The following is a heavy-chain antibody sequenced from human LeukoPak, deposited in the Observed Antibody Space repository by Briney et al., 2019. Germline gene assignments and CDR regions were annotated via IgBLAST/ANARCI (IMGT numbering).Heavy chain of an antibody. CDR2: MYYTGIT. V-gene: IGHV4-30-4*08. Sequence: SETLSLTCTVSGGSISGGDYNWGWIRQSPGKGLEWIGYMYYTGITFYNPSLTSRVAISVDMSKDQFSLKLSAVTAADTAVYYCARDLSRGGVYYYYMDVWGKGTTVTVSS. D-gene: IGHD2-8*02. J-gene: IGHJ6*03. CDR3: ARDLSRGGVYYYYMDV. CDR1: GGSISGGDYN.